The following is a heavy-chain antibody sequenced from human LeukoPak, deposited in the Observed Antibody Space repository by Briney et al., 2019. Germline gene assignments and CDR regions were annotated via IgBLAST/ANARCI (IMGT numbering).Heavy chain of an antibody. CDR3: ARDRHDIVVVPAAIIPKHYYYYYGMDV. CDR2: ISSSSSYI. V-gene: IGHV3-21*01. J-gene: IGHJ6*04. D-gene: IGHD2-2*01. Sequence: GRSLRLSCAASGFTFSSYGMHWVRQAPGKGLEWVSSISSSSSYIYYADSVKGRFTISRDNAKNSLYLQMTSLRAEDTAVYYCARDRHDIVVVPAAIIPKHYYYYYGMDVWGKGTTVTVSS. CDR1: GFTFSSYG.